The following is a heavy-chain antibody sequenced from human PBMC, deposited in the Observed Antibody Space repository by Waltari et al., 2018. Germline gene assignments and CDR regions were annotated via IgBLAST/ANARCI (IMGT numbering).Heavy chain of an antibody. D-gene: IGHD3-3*01. J-gene: IGHJ5*02. CDR2: IYYSGST. CDR3: ATALRILEWLSGGNWFDP. Sequence: QLQLQESGPGLVKPSETLSLTCTVSGGSISSSSYYWGWIRQPPGKGLEWIGSIYYSGSTYYNPSLKSRVTISVDTSKNQFSLKLSSVTAADTAVYYCATALRILEWLSGGNWFDPWGQGTLVTVSS. V-gene: IGHV4-39*07. CDR1: GGSISSSSYY.